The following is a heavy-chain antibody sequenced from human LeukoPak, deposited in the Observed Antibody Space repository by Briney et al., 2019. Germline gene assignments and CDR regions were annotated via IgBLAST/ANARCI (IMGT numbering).Heavy chain of an antibody. CDR3: ARDPYSGAYGDTYYYFMDV. J-gene: IGHJ6*03. Sequence: GGSLRLSCAASGFTFSSYAMHWVRQTPGKGLEWIPSITTSSSYTFYADSVKGRFTISRDNARNSLYLQMNSLTAEDTAVYYCARDPYSGAYGDTYYYFMDVWGKGTTVTISS. CDR2: ITTSSSYT. D-gene: IGHD1-26*01. CDR1: GFTFSSYA. V-gene: IGHV3-21*01.